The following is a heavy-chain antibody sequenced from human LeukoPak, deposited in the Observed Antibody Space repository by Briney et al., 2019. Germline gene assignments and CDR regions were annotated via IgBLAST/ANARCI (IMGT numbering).Heavy chain of an antibody. V-gene: IGHV4-61*02. CDR2: IYVNGRT. CDR1: GDSISSGSHY. J-gene: IGHJ3*02. Sequence: SETLSLTCTVSGDSISSGSHYWSWIRQPAGKGLEWIGRIYVNGRTSYNPSLKSRVTISVDTSKNQFSLKLSSVTAADTAVYYCARGGYGRRGAFDIWGQGTMVTVSS. D-gene: IGHD6-13*01. CDR3: ARGGYGRRGAFDI.